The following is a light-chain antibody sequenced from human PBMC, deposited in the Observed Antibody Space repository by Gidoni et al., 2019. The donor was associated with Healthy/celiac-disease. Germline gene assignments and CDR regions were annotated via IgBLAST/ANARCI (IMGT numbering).Light chain of an antibody. Sequence: DIQMTQSPSTLSASVGDRVTITCRASQSISSWLSWYQQKPGKAPKLLIYKASSLESGVPSRFSGSGAGTEFTLTISSLQPDDFATYYCQQYNSYPYTFGQGTKLEIK. CDR3: QQYNSYPYT. V-gene: IGKV1-5*03. CDR1: QSISSW. J-gene: IGKJ2*01. CDR2: KAS.